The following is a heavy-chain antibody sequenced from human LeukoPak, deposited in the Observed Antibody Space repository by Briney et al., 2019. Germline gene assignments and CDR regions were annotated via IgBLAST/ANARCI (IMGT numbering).Heavy chain of an antibody. J-gene: IGHJ4*02. CDR2: IKQDGSEK. D-gene: IGHD1-26*01. CDR3: ARGTKWEDHLFDY. Sequence: GESLQISCKGSGYSFTSYWMGWVRQAPGKGLEWVANIKQDGSEKYYVDSVKGRFTISRDNAKNSLYLQMNSLRAEDTAVYYCARGTKWEDHLFDYWGQGTLVTVSS. V-gene: IGHV3-7*01. CDR1: GYSFTSYW.